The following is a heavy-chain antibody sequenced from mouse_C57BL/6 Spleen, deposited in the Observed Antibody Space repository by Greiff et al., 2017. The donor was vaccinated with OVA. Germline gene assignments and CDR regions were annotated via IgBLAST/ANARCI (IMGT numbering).Heavy chain of an antibody. V-gene: IGHV5-4*03. CDR1: GFTFSSYA. J-gene: IGHJ1*03. CDR2: ISDGGSYT. CDR3: ASLYYYGSSRYFDV. Sequence: DVMLVESGGGLVKPGGSLKLSCAASGFTFSSYAMSWVRQTPEKRLEWVATISDGGSYTYYPDNVKGRFTISRDNAKNNLYLQMSHLKSEDTAMYYCASLYYYGSSRYFDVWGTGTTVTVSS. D-gene: IGHD1-1*01.